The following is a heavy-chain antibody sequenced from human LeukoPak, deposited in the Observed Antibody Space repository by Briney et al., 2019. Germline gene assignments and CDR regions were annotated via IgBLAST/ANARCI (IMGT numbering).Heavy chain of an antibody. CDR3: ARSGYCSSTSCWIDP. CDR2: IYHSGST. Sequence: SETLSLTCTVSGYSISSDYHWGWIRQPPGKGLEWIGSIYHSGSTYYNPSLKSRVTISVDTSKNQFSLKLSSVTAADTAVYYCARSGYCSSTSCWIDPWGQGTLVTVSS. V-gene: IGHV4-38-2*02. D-gene: IGHD2-2*01. CDR1: GYSISSDYH. J-gene: IGHJ5*02.